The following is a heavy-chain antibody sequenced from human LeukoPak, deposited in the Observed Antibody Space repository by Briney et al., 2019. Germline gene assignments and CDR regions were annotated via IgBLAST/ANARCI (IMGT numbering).Heavy chain of an antibody. J-gene: IGHJ4*02. CDR2: IKQDGSEK. V-gene: IGHV3-7*01. CDR3: ARDSLGDGYNFGDY. CDR1: GFTFSSYW. Sequence: GGSLRLSCAASGFTFSSYWMSWVRQAPGKGLEWVANIKQDGSEKHYVDSVKGRFTISRDNTKNLLYLQMNSLRAEDTAVYYCARDSLGDGYNFGDYWGQGTLVTVSS. D-gene: IGHD5-24*01.